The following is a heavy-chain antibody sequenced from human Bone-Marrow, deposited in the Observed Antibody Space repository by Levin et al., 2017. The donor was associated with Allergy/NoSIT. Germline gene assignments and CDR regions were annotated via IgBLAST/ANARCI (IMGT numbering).Heavy chain of an antibody. J-gene: IGHJ5*02. V-gene: IGHV3-30*18. Sequence: GGSLRLSCAASGFTFSSYGMHWVRQAPGKGLEWVAVISYDGSNKYYADSVKGRFTISRDNSKNTLYLQMNSLRAEDTAVYYCAKDDEFDPWGQGTLVTVSS. CDR3: AKDDEFDP. CDR2: ISYDGSNK. CDR1: GFTFSSYG.